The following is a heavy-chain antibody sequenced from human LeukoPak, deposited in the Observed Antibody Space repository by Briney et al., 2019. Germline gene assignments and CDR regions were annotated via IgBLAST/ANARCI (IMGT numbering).Heavy chain of an antibody. D-gene: IGHD6-13*01. Sequence: GGSLRLSCAASGFTFSSYSMNWVRQAPGKGLEWVSSISSSYIYYADSVKGRFTISRDNAKNSLYLQMNSLRAEDTAVYYCARDSSSWTYFDYWGQGTLVTVSS. CDR2: ISSSYI. J-gene: IGHJ4*02. V-gene: IGHV3-21*01. CDR3: ARDSSSWTYFDY. CDR1: GFTFSSYS.